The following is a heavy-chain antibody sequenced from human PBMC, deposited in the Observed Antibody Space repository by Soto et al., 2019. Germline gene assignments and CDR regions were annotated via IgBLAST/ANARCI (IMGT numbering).Heavy chain of an antibody. CDR3: ARGMTPPGAPAWYYFDS. CDR1: GFTFANFG. D-gene: IGHD2-8*02. CDR2: ISSSGRRT. J-gene: IGHJ4*02. Sequence: VGSLRLSCGGSGFTFANFGMGWVRQAPGKGLYWVSGISSSGRRTYYADSVKGRFTISRDNSKSTLYLQMDSLRADDTAVYYCARGMTPPGAPAWYYFDSWGQGTLVTVSS. V-gene: IGHV3-23*01.